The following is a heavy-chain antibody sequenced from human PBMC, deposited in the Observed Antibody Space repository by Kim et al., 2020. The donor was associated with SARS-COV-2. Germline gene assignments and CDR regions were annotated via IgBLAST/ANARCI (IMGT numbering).Heavy chain of an antibody. CDR3: AVLQWLVEGWFDP. CDR2: ISYDGSNK. D-gene: IGHD6-19*01. CDR1: GFTFSSYA. Sequence: GGSLRLSCAASGFTFSSYAMHWVRQAPGKGLEWVAVISYDGSNKYYADSVKGRFTISRDNSKNTLYLQMNSLRAEDTAVYYCAVLQWLVEGWFDPWGQGT. J-gene: IGHJ5*02. V-gene: IGHV3-30-3*01.